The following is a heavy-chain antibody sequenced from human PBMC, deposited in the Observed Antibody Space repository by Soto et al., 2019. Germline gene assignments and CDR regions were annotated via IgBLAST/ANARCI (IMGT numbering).Heavy chain of an antibody. V-gene: IGHV3-30*18. D-gene: IGHD3-10*01. CDR2: ISYDGSNK. J-gene: IGHJ4*02. Sequence: QVQLVESGGGVVQPGKSLRLSCAGSGFTFSSYGMDWVRQAPGKGLEWVAVISYDGSNKYYADSVKGRFTISRDNSKNTLYLQMSSLRADDTAVYYCAKDRMGAGVRGYFDYWGPGTLVTVSS. CDR1: GFTFSSYG. CDR3: AKDRMGAGVRGYFDY.